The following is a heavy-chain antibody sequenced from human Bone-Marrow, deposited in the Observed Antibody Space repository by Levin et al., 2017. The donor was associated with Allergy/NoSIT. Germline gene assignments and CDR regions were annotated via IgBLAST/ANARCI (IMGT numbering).Heavy chain of an antibody. V-gene: IGHV3-23*01. CDR3: ANCQWIQLWSKYYYGLDV. Sequence: QPGGSLRLSCAASGLSFSSYAMSWVRQAPGKGLEWVSGITDSGGGTYYADSVKGRFTISRDNSKNTLYLQMNSLRAEDTALYFCANCQWIQLWSKYYYGLDVWGHGTTVTVSS. D-gene: IGHD5-18*01. J-gene: IGHJ6*02. CDR2: ITDSGGGT. CDR1: GLSFSSYA.